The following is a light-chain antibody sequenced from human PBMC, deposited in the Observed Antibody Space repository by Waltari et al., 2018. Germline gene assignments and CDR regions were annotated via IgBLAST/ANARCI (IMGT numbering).Light chain of an antibody. CDR3: QQYNNWPGT. CDR2: GAS. V-gene: IGKV3-15*01. J-gene: IGKJ1*01. CDR1: QSVSSG. Sequence: ETVMTQSPATLSVSTGERATLSCRASQSVSSGLAWYQQKPGQAPRLLIYGASTRATGIPARFSGSGSGTEFTLTISSLQSEDFAVYYCQQYNNWPGTFGQGTKVEIK.